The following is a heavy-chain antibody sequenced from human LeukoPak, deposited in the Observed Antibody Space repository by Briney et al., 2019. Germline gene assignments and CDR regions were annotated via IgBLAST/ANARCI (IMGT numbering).Heavy chain of an antibody. V-gene: IGHV3-30*02. J-gene: IGHJ4*02. CDR3: ARDLVRTDSGYDSGPVGY. D-gene: IGHD5-12*01. CDR1: GFTFSSYG. Sequence: GGSLRLSCAASGFTFSSYGMHWVRQAPGKGLEWVAFIRYDGSNKYYAESVKGRFTISRDNSKNTLYLQMNSLRGEDTALYYCARDLVRTDSGYDSGPVGYWGQGTLVTVSS. CDR2: IRYDGSNK.